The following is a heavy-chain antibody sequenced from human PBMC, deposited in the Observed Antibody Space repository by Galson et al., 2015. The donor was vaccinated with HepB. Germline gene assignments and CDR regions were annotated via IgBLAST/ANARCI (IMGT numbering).Heavy chain of an antibody. CDR3: TRHGPLPITIFGVVSATYWYFDL. CDR2: IRSKANSYAT. Sequence: SLRLSCAASGFTFSGSAMHWVRQASGKGLEWVGRIRSKANSYATAYAASVKGRFTISRDDSKNTAYLQMNSLKTEDTAVYYCTRHGPLPITIFGVVSATYWYFDLWGRGTLVTVSS. D-gene: IGHD3-3*01. J-gene: IGHJ2*01. V-gene: IGHV3-73*01. CDR1: GFTFSGSA.